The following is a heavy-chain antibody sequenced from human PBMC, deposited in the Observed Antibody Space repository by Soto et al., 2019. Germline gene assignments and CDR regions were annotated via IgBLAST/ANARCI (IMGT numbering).Heavy chain of an antibody. J-gene: IGHJ4*02. V-gene: IGHV4-61*01. Sequence: SETLSLTCTVSGGPVSSGSHYWNWIRQPPGKGLEWIGYIYYRGRANYNPSLKSRVTISVDTSKDEFTLKLSSVTAADTAMYYCARATTVTPVYFDYWGQGILVTVSS. CDR1: GGPVSSGSHY. CDR2: IYYRGRA. D-gene: IGHD4-17*01. CDR3: ARATTVTPVYFDY.